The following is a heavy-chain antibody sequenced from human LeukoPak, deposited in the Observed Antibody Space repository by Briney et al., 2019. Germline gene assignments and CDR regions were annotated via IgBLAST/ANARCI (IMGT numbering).Heavy chain of an antibody. J-gene: IGHJ4*02. CDR1: GFTFSSYA. CDR2: ISYDGSNK. D-gene: IGHD6-13*01. Sequence: GRSLRLSCAASGFTFSSYAMHWVRQAPGKGLEWVAVISYDGSNKYYADSVKGRFTISRDNSKNTLYLQMNSLRAEDTAVYYCAKGEVAAAFWGQGTLVIVSS. CDR3: AKGEVAAAF. V-gene: IGHV3-30-3*01.